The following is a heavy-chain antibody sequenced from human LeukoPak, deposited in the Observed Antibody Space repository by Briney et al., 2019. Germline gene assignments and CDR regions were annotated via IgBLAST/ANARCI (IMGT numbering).Heavy chain of an antibody. D-gene: IGHD1-26*01. CDR3: AREPTSGSCYFDY. J-gene: IGHJ4*02. CDR1: GYTFITSY. CDR2: INPIDGDT. Sequence: GASVKVSCKTSGYTFITSYRHWVRQAPGLGLEWMGMINPIDGDTNRPQKFRGRVSLTRDTSTSTVYMELSSLTSEDTAVYFCAREPTSGSCYFDYWGQGSLVTVSS. V-gene: IGHV1-46*01.